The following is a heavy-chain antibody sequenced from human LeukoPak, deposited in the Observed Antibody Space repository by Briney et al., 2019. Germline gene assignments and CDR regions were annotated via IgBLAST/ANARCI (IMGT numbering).Heavy chain of an antibody. Sequence: KSSETLSLTCAVYGGSFSGYYWSWIRQPPGKGLEWIGYIYSSGSTNYNPSLKSRITISVDTSKNQFSLKLSSVTAADTAVYYCARFAYCGGHCWYYFDYWGQGSLVTVSS. CDR1: GGSFSGYY. D-gene: IGHD2-21*02. V-gene: IGHV4-59*01. CDR2: IYSSGST. CDR3: ARFAYCGGHCWYYFDY. J-gene: IGHJ4*02.